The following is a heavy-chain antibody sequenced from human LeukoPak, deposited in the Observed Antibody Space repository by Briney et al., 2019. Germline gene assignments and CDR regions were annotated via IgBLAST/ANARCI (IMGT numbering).Heavy chain of an antibody. J-gene: IGHJ4*02. CDR2: TYCRSKWYN. D-gene: IGHD4-23*01. Sequence: RTYCRSKWYNDYAVSVKSRITINPDTSKNQFSLQLNSVTPEDTAVYYCARDGGGNSVDYWGQGTLVTVSS. CDR3: ARDGGGNSVDY. V-gene: IGHV6-1*01.